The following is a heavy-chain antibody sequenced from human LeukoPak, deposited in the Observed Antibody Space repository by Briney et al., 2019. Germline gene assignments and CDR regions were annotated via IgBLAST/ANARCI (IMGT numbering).Heavy chain of an antibody. J-gene: IGHJ1*01. CDR1: ADSLSFGY. D-gene: IGHD2-15*01. CDR2: IQDTRIT. CDR3: AGRGHRYSRD. V-gene: IGHV4-4*09. Sequence: SQTLSLICNVSADSLSFGYGSWIRHSPGKGLEWIGFIQDTRITDYNPSLTSRLLMSLDISKNQFSLNLRSVTAADTAVYYCAGRGHRYSRDWGQGILVTISS.